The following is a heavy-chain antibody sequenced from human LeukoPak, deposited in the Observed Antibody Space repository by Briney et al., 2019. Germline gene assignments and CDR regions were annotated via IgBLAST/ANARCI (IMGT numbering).Heavy chain of an antibody. CDR2: INPNSGGT. J-gene: IGHJ4*02. CDR3: ARDKRSYFDY. Sequence: ASVEVSCKASGYTFTGYYMHWVRQAPGQGLEWMGRINPNSGGTNYAQKFQGRVTMTRDTSISTAYMELSGLRSDDTAVYYCARDKRSYFDYWGQGTLVTVSS. CDR1: GYTFTGYY. D-gene: IGHD3-10*01. V-gene: IGHV1-2*06.